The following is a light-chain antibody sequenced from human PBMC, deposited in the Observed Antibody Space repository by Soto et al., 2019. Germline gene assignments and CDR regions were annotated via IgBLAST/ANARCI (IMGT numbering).Light chain of an antibody. Sequence: DIQMTQSPSTLSASVGDRVTITCRASQSINTWLAWYQQKPGKAPKLLIYKASSLQSGVPSRFSGSGSGTEFTLTISRLQPDDFATYHCQQDHIYSLTFGGGTKVEIK. CDR3: QQDHIYSLT. CDR1: QSINTW. J-gene: IGKJ4*01. V-gene: IGKV1-5*03. CDR2: KAS.